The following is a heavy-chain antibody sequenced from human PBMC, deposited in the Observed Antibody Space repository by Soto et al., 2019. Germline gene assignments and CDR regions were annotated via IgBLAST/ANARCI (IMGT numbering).Heavy chain of an antibody. Sequence: PSETLSLTCTVSGGSISSYYXXXXXQPPGKGLEWIGYIYYSGSTNYNPSLKSRVTISVDTSKNQFSLKLSSVTAADTAVYYCARHEVYDDWFDPWGQGTLVTVSS. CDR3: ARHEVYDDWFDP. V-gene: IGHV4-59*08. J-gene: IGHJ5*02. CDR2: IYYSGST. D-gene: IGHD1-20*01. CDR1: GGSISSYY.